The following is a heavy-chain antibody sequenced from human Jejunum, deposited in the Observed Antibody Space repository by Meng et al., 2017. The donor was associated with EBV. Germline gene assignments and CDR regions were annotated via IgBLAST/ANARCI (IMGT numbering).Heavy chain of an antibody. CDR3: ARDGYSSGWYY. V-gene: IGHV1-2*06. CDR1: EDTFTGYYY. D-gene: IGHD6-13*01. CDR2: INPYTGGT. J-gene: IGHJ4*02. Sequence: QVQLVQSGAEVKKPGASVKVSCKASEDTFTGYYYMHWVRQAPGQGLEWMGRINPYTGGTNYAQKFQGRVTMTRDTSNNTTYMEVNSPRSDDTAVYFCARDGYSSGWYYWGQGTLVTVSS.